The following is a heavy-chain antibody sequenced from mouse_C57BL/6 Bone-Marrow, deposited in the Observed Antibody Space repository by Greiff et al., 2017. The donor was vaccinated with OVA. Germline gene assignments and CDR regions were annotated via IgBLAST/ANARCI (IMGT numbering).Heavy chain of an antibody. Sequence: VQLQQPGAELVRPGTSVKLSCKASGYTFTSYWMHWVKQRPGQGLEWIGVIDPSDSYTNYNQKFKGKATLTVDTSSSTAYMQLSSLTSEDSAVYYCAREAYYYGSSPFAYWGQGTLVTVSA. D-gene: IGHD1-1*01. J-gene: IGHJ3*01. CDR2: IDPSDSYT. CDR1: GYTFTSYW. CDR3: AREAYYYGSSPFAY. V-gene: IGHV1-59*01.